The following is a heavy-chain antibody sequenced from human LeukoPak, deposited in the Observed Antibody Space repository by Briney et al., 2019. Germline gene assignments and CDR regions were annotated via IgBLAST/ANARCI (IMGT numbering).Heavy chain of an antibody. CDR2: ISSSSSYI. D-gene: IGHD3-10*02. CDR3: AELGITMIGGV. CDR1: GFTFSSYG. Sequence: GGSLRLSCAASGFTFSSYGMSWVRQAPGKGLEWVSSISSSSSYIYYADSVKGRFTISRDNAKNSLYLQMNSLRAGDTAVYYCAELGITMIGGVWGKGTTVTISS. V-gene: IGHV3-21*01. J-gene: IGHJ6*04.